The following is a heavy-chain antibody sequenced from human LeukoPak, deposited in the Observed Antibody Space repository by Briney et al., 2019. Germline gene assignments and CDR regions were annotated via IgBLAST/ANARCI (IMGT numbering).Heavy chain of an antibody. CDR3: ARDSRWLVPEDLYYYGMDV. J-gene: IGHJ6*02. V-gene: IGHV3-21*01. Sequence: GGALRLSCAASGFTFSSYSMNWARQAPGKGLEWVSSISSSSSYIYYADSVKGLFTISRDNAKNSLYLQMNSLRAEDTDVYYCARDSRWLVPEDLYYYGMDVWGQGTTVTVSS. CDR2: ISSSSSYI. D-gene: IGHD6-19*01. CDR1: GFTFSSYS.